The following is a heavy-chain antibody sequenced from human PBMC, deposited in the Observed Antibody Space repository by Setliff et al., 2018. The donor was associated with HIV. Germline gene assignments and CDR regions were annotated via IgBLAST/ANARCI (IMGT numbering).Heavy chain of an antibody. CDR3: ARALDLRDNGVVYYDRGWMDV. J-gene: IGHJ6*04. V-gene: IGHV3-33*08. CDR2: IWYDGSKK. CDR1: GFTFSTFA. Sequence: GGSLRLSCAASGFTFSTFAMRWVRRAPGKGLECVANIWYDGSKKYYADSVKGRFTISRDNSENTLYLEMNSLRAEDTAVYYCARALDLRDNGVVYYDRGWMDVWGKGTTVTVSS. D-gene: IGHD3-22*01.